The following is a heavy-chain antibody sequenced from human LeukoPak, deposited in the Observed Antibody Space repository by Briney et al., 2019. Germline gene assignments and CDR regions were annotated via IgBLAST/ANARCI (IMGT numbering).Heavy chain of an antibody. CDR2: ISSSSSYI. CDR1: GFTFSSYS. V-gene: IGHV3-21*04. CDR3: ATSGRDYYDSSGLGTDY. D-gene: IGHD3-22*01. J-gene: IGHJ4*02. Sequence: GGSLRLSCAASGFTFSSYSMNWVRQAPGKGLEWVSSISSSSSYIYYADSVKGRFTISRDNAKNSLYLQMNSLRAEDTAVYYCATSGRDYYDSSGLGTDYWGQGTLVTVSS.